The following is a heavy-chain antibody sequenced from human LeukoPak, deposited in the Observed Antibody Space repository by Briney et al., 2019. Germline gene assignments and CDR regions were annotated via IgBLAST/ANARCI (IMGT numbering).Heavy chain of an antibody. D-gene: IGHD5-24*01. CDR1: GGSITNYY. Sequence: PSETLSLTCTVSGGSITNYYWNWIRQPPGKDLEWIGCVSYSGRTHYSSALKSRVTISVDTSKNQFSLNLRSVTAADTAVYYCARPGRQDAYNGHYWYFDLWGRGTLVTVSS. CDR3: ARPGRQDAYNGHYWYFDL. CDR2: VSYSGRT. V-gene: IGHV4-59*01. J-gene: IGHJ2*01.